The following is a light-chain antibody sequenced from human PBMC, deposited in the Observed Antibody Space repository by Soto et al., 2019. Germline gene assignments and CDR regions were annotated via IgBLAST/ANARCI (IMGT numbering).Light chain of an antibody. CDR2: DVS. J-gene: IGLJ1*01. CDR1: SSDVGSYNR. V-gene: IGLV2-18*02. Sequence: HSALTQPPSVSGSPGQSVAISCTGTSSDVGSYNRVSWYQQSPGTAPKLMIYDVSNRPSGVPDRFSGSKSGNTASLTISGLQAEDEAEYYCSSYTSSSTYVFGTVTKLTVL. CDR3: SSYTSSSTYV.